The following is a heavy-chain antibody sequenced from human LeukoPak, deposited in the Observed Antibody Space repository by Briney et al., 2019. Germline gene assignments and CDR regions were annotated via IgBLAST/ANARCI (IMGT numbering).Heavy chain of an antibody. D-gene: IGHD3-22*01. V-gene: IGHV3-53*01. CDR3: ATVYDSSGYYLDY. CDR1: GFTVSSNY. Sequence: GSLRLSCAATGFTVSSNYMSWVRKAPGKGLEWVSVIYSGGSTYYADSVKGRFTISRDNSKNTLYLQMNSLRAEDTAVYYCATVYDSSGYYLDYWGQGTLVTVSS. J-gene: IGHJ4*02. CDR2: IYSGGST.